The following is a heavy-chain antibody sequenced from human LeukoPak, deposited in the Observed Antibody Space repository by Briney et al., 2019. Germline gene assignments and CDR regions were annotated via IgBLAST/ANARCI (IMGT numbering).Heavy chain of an antibody. CDR2: INTDNSNT. CDR3: ARGTGPGGYFDF. D-gene: IGHD3-16*01. Sequence: ASVKVSCKASGYTFISKGIHWVRQAPGQRLEWMAWINTDNSNTKRSQTLLGRVTITRDTSATTAYMELSSLRFEDTAVYYCARGTGPGGYFDFWGQGTLVTVSS. CDR1: GYTFISKG. J-gene: IGHJ4*02. V-gene: IGHV1-3*04.